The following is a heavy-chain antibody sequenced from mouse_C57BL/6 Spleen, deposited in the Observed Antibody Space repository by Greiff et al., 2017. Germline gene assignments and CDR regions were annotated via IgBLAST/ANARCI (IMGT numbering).Heavy chain of an antibody. V-gene: IGHV1-82*01. CDR3: AILRPGFAY. D-gene: IGHD2-12*01. CDR2: IYPGDGDT. CDR1: GYAFSSSW. Sequence: QVQLQQSGPELVKPGASVKISCKASGYAFSSSWMNWVKQRPGKGLEWIGRIYPGDGDTNYNGKFKGKATLTADKSSSTAYMQLSSLTSEDSAVYCCAILRPGFAYWGQGTLVTVSA. J-gene: IGHJ3*01.